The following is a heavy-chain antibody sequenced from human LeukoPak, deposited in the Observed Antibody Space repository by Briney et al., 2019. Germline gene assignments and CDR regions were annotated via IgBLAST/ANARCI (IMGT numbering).Heavy chain of an antibody. CDR2: ISSDGTNK. V-gene: IGHV3-30-3*01. CDR3: SRGATGSAYSASNF. J-gene: IGHJ4*02. Sequence: GGSLRLSCAASRFTFSDSAMHWVRQAPGKGLEWVAVISSDGTNKFYADSVKGRFTISRDDSKITLYLEMNSLRTEDTAVYYYSRGATGSAYSASNFWGQGTLVTVSS. CDR1: RFTFSDSA. D-gene: IGHD3-22*01.